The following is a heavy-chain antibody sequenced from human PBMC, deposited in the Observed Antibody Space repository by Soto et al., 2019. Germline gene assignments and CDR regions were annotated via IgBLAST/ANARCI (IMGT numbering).Heavy chain of an antibody. J-gene: IGHJ6*03. CDR3: ARGKSNDYIWGSYRTYYYYYYYMDV. V-gene: IGHV4-34*01. Sequence: SETLSLTCAVYGGSFSGYYWSWIRQPPGKGLEWIGEINHSGSTNYNPSLKSRVTISVDTSKNQFSLKLSSVTAADTAVYYCARGKSNDYIWGSYRTYYYYYYYMDVWGKGTTVTVSS. CDR2: INHSGST. CDR1: GGSFSGYY. D-gene: IGHD3-16*02.